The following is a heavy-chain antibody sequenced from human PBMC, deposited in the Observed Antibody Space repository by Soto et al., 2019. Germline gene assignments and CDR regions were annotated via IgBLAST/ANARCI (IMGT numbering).Heavy chain of an antibody. J-gene: IGHJ4*02. Sequence: SETLSLTCAVSGGSISSGGYSWSWIRQPPGKGLEWIGYIYHSGSTYYNPSLKSRVTISVDRSKNQFSLKLSSVTAADTAVYYCARDSCGSIDYWGQGTLVTVSS. V-gene: IGHV4-30-2*01. D-gene: IGHD5-18*01. CDR1: GGSISSGGYS. CDR2: IYHSGST. CDR3: ARDSCGSIDY.